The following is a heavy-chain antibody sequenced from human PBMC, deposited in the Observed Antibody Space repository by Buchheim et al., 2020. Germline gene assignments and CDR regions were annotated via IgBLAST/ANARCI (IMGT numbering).Heavy chain of an antibody. Sequence: QVQLQQWGAGLLKPSETLSLTCAVYGGSFSGYYWSWIRQPPGKGLEWIGEINHSGSTNYNPSLKSRVTISVDTSKNQFSLKLSSVTAADTAVYYCARGGQWELLGLYYSYYGMDVWGQWTT. CDR1: GGSFSGYY. V-gene: IGHV4-34*01. D-gene: IGHD1-26*01. CDR3: ARGGQWELLGLYYSYYGMDV. J-gene: IGHJ6*02. CDR2: INHSGST.